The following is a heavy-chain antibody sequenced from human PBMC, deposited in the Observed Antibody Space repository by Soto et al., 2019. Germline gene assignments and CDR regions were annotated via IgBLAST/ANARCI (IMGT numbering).Heavy chain of an antibody. CDR2: ISGSGGST. CDR3: AKVPYCSGGSCYYPQYYFDY. J-gene: IGHJ4*02. CDR1: GFTFSSYA. D-gene: IGHD2-15*01. V-gene: IGHV3-23*01. Sequence: HPGGSLRLSCAASGFTFSSYAMSWVRQAPGKGLEWVSAISGSGGSTYYADSVKGRFTISRDNSKNTLYLQMNSLRAEDTAVYYCAKVPYCSGGSCYYPQYYFDYWGQGTLVTVSS.